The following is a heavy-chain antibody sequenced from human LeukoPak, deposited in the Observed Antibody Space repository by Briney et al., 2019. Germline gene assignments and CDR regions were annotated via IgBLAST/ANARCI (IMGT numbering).Heavy chain of an antibody. CDR1: GFTCRNYG. Sequence: GGSLRLSCAASGFTCRNYGMHWVRQAPGKGLEWVAVISYDGSNKYYADSVKGRFTISRDNSKNTLYLQMNSLRAEDTAVYYCAKASGAAAGKGGPRKNYFDYWGQGTLVTVSS. V-gene: IGHV3-30*12. CDR2: ISYDGSNK. J-gene: IGHJ4*02. CDR3: AKASGAAAGKGGPRKNYFDY. D-gene: IGHD6-13*01.